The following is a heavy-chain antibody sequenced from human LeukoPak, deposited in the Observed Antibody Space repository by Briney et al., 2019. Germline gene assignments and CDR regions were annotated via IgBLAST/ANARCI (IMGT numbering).Heavy chain of an antibody. CDR1: GGSISSYY. CDR2: IYYSGST. V-gene: IGHV4-59*01. D-gene: IGHD4-17*01. CDR3: ARQSTVTTYWDWFDP. Sequence: SETLSLTCTVSGGSISSYYWSWIRQPPGKGLEWIGYIYYSGSTNYNPSLKSRVTISVDTSKNQFSLKLSSVTAADTAVYYCARQSTVTTYWDWFDPWGQGTLVTVSS. J-gene: IGHJ5*02.